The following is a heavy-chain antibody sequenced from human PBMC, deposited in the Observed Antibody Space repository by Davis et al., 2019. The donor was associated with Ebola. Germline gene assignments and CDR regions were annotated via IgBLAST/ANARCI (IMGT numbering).Heavy chain of an antibody. CDR2: IKQDGSEK. D-gene: IGHD4-17*01. CDR3: AKGGSETVTGMDV. V-gene: IGHV3-7*03. CDR1: GFTFSSYW. J-gene: IGHJ6*04. Sequence: GESLKISCAASGFTFSSYWMSWVRQAPGKGLEWVANIKQDGSEKYYVDSVKGRFTISRDNAKNSLYLQMNSLRAEDTAVYYCAKGGSETVTGMDVWGKGTTVTVSS.